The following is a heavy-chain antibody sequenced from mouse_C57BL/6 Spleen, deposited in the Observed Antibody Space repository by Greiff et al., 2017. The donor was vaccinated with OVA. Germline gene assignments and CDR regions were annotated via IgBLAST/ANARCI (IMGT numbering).Heavy chain of an antibody. CDR1: GFSLTSYG. D-gene: IGHD1-1*01. J-gene: IGHJ4*01. V-gene: IGHV2-6-1*01. CDR2: IWSDGST. Sequence: VKLQESGPGLVAPSQSLSITCTVSGFSLTSYGVHWVRQPPGKGLEWLVVIWSDGSTTYNSALKSRLSISKDNSKSQVFLKMNSLQTDDTAMYYCARHGSRGYYYAMDYWGQGTSVTVSS. CDR3: ARHGSRGYYYAMDY.